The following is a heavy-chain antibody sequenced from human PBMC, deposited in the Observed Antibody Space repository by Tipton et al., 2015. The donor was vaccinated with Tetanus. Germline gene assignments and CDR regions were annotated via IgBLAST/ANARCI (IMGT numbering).Heavy chain of an antibody. CDR2: ISGSGGST. CDR1: GFTFSSYA. V-gene: IGHV3-23*01. Sequence: SLRLSCAASGFTFSSYAMSWVRQAPGKGLEWVSAISGSGGSTYYADSVKGRFAISRDNSKNTLYLQMNSLRAEDTAVYYCAKENGYNYYYYGMDVWGQGTTVTVSS. CDR3: AKENGYNYYYYGMDV. D-gene: IGHD3-16*02. J-gene: IGHJ6*02.